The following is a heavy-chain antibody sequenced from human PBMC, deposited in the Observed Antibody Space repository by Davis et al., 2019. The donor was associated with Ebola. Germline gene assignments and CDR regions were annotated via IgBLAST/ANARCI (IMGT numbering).Heavy chain of an antibody. J-gene: IGHJ4*02. D-gene: IGHD6-13*01. CDR2: INHSGST. V-gene: IGHV4-34*01. CDR1: GGSFSGYY. CDR3: ARDRGLIAAAGTKDY. Sequence: SETLSLTCAVYGGSFSGYYWSWIRQPPGKGLEWIGEINHSGSTNYNPSLKSRVTISVDTSKNQFSLKLSSVTAADTAVYYCARDRGLIAAAGTKDYWGQGTLVTVSS.